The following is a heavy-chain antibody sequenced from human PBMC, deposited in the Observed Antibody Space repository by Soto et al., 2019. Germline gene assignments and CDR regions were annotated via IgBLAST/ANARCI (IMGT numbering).Heavy chain of an antibody. J-gene: IGHJ6*02. CDR2: IYHSGST. Sequence: SESLSLTCAVSGGSISSSNWWSWVRQPPGKGLEWIGEIYHSGSTNYNPSLKSRVTISVDKSKNQFSLKLSSVTAAETAVYYSARYGSGFYGMDVWGQGTTVTVSS. CDR1: GGSISSSNW. D-gene: IGHD3-10*01. V-gene: IGHV4-4*02. CDR3: ARYGSGFYGMDV.